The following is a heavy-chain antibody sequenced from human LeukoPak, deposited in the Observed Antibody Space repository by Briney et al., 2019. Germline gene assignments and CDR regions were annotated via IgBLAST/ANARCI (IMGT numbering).Heavy chain of an antibody. CDR3: ARGQYSPDY. V-gene: IGHV3-33*01. D-gene: IGHD2-15*01. J-gene: IGHJ4*02. CDR1: GFTFSSYG. CDR2: IWYDGSNK. Sequence: GGSLRLFCAASGFTFSSYGMHWDRQAPGKGLEWVAVIWYDGSNKYYTDSVKGRFAISRDNSKNTLYLQMNSLRAEDTAVYYCARGQYSPDYWGQGTLVTVSS.